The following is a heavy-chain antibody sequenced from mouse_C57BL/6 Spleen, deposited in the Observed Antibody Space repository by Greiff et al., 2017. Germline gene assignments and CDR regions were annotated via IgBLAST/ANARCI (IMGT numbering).Heavy chain of an antibody. D-gene: IGHD4-1*01. CDR3: AAGISYYYAMDY. CDR1: GYTFTSYW. V-gene: IGHV1-61*01. J-gene: IGHJ4*01. Sequence: QVQLQQPGAELVRPGSSVKLSCKASGYTFTSYWMDWVKQRPGQGLEWIGNIYPSDSETHYNQKFKDKATLTVDKSSSTAYMQLSSLTSEDSAVYYCAAGISYYYAMDYWGQGTSVTVSS. CDR2: IYPSDSET.